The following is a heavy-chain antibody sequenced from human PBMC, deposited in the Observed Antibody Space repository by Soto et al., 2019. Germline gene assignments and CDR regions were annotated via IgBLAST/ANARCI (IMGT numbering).Heavy chain of an antibody. V-gene: IGHV4-30-4*01. Sequence: QVQLQESGPGLVKPSQTLSLTCTVSGGSISSGVYYWSWIRQPPGKGLEWIGYFYYSGSAYYSPSLKRRVTISLATSKNQFSLKLSSVTAADTAVYYCARGHITMVRGAANWFDPWGQGTLVTVSS. CDR3: ARGHITMVRGAANWFDP. D-gene: IGHD3-10*01. J-gene: IGHJ5*02. CDR2: FYYSGSA. CDR1: GGSISSGVYY.